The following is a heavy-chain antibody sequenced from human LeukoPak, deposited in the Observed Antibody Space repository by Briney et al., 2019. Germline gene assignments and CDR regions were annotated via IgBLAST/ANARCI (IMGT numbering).Heavy chain of an antibody. CDR3: ARSSSPATYYFDY. CDR2: INPSGGST. J-gene: IGHJ4*02. V-gene: IGHV1-46*01. D-gene: IGHD6-6*01. Sequence: GASVKVSCKGSGYTFTGYYMHWVRQAPGQGLEWMGIINPSGGSTSYAQKFQGRVTMTRDTSTSTVYMELSSLRSEDTAVYYCARSSSPATYYFDYWGQGTLVTVSS. CDR1: GYTFTGYY.